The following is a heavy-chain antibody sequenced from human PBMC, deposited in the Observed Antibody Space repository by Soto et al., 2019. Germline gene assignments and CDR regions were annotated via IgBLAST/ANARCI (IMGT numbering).Heavy chain of an antibody. CDR1: GFTFSTYG. CDR3: ARDVWDSSGYFLDY. Sequence: QTGGSLRLSCAASGFTFSTYGIHWVRQAPGKGLEWAAVIKNDGTDAWYADSVKGRFTISRDNSKNTVFLQMSSLRDDDTAVYYCARDVWDSSGYFLDYWGQGALVTVSS. D-gene: IGHD3-22*01. V-gene: IGHV3-33*05. J-gene: IGHJ4*02. CDR2: IKNDGTDA.